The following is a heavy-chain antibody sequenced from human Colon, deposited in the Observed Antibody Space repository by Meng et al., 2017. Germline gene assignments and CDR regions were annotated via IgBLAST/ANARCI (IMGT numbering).Heavy chain of an antibody. D-gene: IGHD1-14*01. CDR3: ARDRVPGKY. V-gene: IGHV4-61*01. J-gene: IGHJ4*02. Sequence: VQLQESGPVLVRPSETRSLTCTVSGGSVSSGTYYWSWIRQPPGKGLEWIGCIYYSGTTNYNPSLKSRVTISVDTSKNQFSLKLSSVTPADTAVYFCARDRVPGKYWGQGTLVTVSS. CDR1: GGSVSSGTYY. CDR2: IYYSGTT.